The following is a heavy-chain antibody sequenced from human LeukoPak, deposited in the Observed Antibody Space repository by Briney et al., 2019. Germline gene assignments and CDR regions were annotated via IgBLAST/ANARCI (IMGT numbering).Heavy chain of an antibody. D-gene: IGHD2-2*02. J-gene: IGHJ4*02. CDR2: ISATGGGA. Sequence: PGGSLRLSCAASGFTFKNFAMTWVRQAPGKGLEWVSTISATGGGAYYADSVKGRFTISRDNSKDTLSLQMNTLRAEDTAVYYCAKDVRRAEYCSGTTCYTSSFDYWGQGTLVTVSP. CDR1: GFTFKNFA. CDR3: AKDVRRAEYCSGTTCYTSSFDY. V-gene: IGHV3-23*01.